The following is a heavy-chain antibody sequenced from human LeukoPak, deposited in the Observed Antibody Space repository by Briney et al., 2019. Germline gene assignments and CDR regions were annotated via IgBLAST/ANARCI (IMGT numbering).Heavy chain of an antibody. CDR1: GYSISSGYY. CDR3: ARGFPIFGVVTSPNWFDP. CDR2: IYHSGST. J-gene: IGHJ5*02. D-gene: IGHD3-3*01. Sequence: SETLSLTCTVSGYSISSGYYWGWIRQPPGKGLEWIGSIYHSGSTYYNPSLKSRVTISVDTSKNQFSLKLSSVTAADTGVYYCARGFPIFGVVTSPNWFDPWGQGTLVTVSS. V-gene: IGHV4-38-2*02.